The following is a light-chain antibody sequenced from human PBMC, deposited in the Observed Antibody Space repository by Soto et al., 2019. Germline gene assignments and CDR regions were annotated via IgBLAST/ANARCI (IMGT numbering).Light chain of an antibody. V-gene: IGKV3-20*01. CDR3: QQYGTSPSYT. CDR1: QSVSSSY. CDR2: DAS. Sequence: EIVLTQSPGTLSLSPGERATLSCRASQSVSSSYLAWYQQKPGQAPRLLIYDASSRATGIPDRFSGSGSGTEFTLTISRLEPEDFAVYYCQQYGTSPSYTFGQGTKLDIK. J-gene: IGKJ2*01.